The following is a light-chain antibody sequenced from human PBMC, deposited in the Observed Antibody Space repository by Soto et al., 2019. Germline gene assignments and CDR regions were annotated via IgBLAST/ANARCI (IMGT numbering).Light chain of an antibody. CDR2: AAS. CDR1: QSISSY. Sequence: DIPMTQSPSSLSASVGDRVTITCRASQSISSYLNWYQQKPGKAPKLLIYAASSLQSGVPSRFSGSGSGTDFTLTISSLQPEEFATYYCKQSDSTPWTFGQGTKVEIK. V-gene: IGKV1-39*01. J-gene: IGKJ1*01. CDR3: KQSDSTPWT.